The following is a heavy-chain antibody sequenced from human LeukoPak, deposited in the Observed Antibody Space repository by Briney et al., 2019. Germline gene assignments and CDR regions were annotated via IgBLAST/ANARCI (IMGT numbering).Heavy chain of an antibody. Sequence: GGSLRLSCAASGFTFSSCGMTWVRQAPGKGLESGIGDTTYYADSVKGRFTISRDSYKNTLYLQMNSLSAEDTAVYYCAKDFSIGWEPYPFDIWGQGTMVTVSS. CDR1: GFTFSSCG. V-gene: IGHV3-23*01. CDR2: GIGDTT. D-gene: IGHD1-26*01. J-gene: IGHJ3*02. CDR3: AKDFSIGWEPYPFDI.